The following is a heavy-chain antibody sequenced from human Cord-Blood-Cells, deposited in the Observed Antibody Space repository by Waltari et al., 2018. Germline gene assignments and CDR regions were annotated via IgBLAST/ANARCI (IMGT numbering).Heavy chain of an antibody. Sequence: QVQLVQSGAEVKKPGASVKVSCKASGYTFTGYYMHWVRPAPGQGLEWMGWINPNSGGTNYAQKCQGWVPMTRKPSISTAYMELGRLRSDDTAVYYCGRGPFQTGDYCDYWGQGTLVTVSS. CDR2: INPNSGGT. V-gene: IGHV1-2*04. D-gene: IGHD7-27*01. CDR3: GRGPFQTGDYCDY. J-gene: IGHJ4*02. CDR1: GYTFTGYY.